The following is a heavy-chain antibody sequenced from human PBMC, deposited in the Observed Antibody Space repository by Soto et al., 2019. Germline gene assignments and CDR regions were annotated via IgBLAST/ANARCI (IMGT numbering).Heavy chain of an antibody. Sequence: EVQLVESGGALVQPGGSLRLSCAASGFTFNDYWMHWVRQAPGKGLVWVSRGDGSRTSYADSVRGRFTISRDSAKNTLYLQMNSLRAEDTAVYYCARSDWFDPWGQGTLVTVSS. CDR3: ARSDWFDP. J-gene: IGHJ5*02. CDR1: GFTFNDYW. V-gene: IGHV3-74*01. CDR2: GDGSRT.